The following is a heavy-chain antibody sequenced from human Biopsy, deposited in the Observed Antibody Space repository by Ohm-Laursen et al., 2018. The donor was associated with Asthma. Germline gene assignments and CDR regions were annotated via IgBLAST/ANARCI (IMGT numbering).Heavy chain of an antibody. Sequence: VSVKVSCKASGYNFISFAIHWVRQAPGQRLERMGWVNTGNGDTKYSQKFQGRVTITRDTSASTAYMELRSLRSEDTATYYCARTYYDFLTGQVKDVFGVWGQGTMVTVSS. D-gene: IGHD3-9*01. CDR2: VNTGNGDT. CDR3: ARTYYDFLTGQVKDVFGV. CDR1: GYNFISFA. J-gene: IGHJ3*01. V-gene: IGHV1-3*04.